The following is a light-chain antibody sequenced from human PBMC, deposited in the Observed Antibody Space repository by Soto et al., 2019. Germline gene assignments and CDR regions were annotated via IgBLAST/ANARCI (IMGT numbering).Light chain of an antibody. Sequence: DIQMTQSPSSLSASVGDRVTITCRTSQSISTSLNWYQQKPGKAPKVLIYGASTLQSGVPLRFSGSESGTDFTLTISSLQREDFATYYCQESYSFLWGTCGQGTKVEMK. J-gene: IGKJ1*01. CDR2: GAS. CDR1: QSISTS. CDR3: QESYSFLWGT. V-gene: IGKV1-39*01.